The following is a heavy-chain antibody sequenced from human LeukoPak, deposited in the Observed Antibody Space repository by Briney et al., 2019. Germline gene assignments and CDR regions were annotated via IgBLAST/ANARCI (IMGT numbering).Heavy chain of an antibody. V-gene: IGHV3-74*01. CDR3: ARDRVYGGYDY. CDR1: GFTFSSYW. CDR2: INSDGSST. D-gene: IGHD4-17*01. J-gene: IGHJ4*02. Sequence: GGSLRLSCAASGFTFSSYWMHWALQAPGKGLVWVSRINSDGSSTSYADPVKGRFTISRDNAKNTLYLQMTSLRAEDTAVYYCARDRVYGGYDYWGQGTLVTVSS.